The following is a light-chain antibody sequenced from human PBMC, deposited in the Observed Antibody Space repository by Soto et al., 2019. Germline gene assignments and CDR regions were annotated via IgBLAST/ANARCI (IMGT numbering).Light chain of an antibody. CDR3: SSYTSSVTLV. CDR2: EVS. CDR1: SSDVGGYNF. J-gene: IGLJ2*01. V-gene: IGLV2-14*01. Sequence: QSALTQPASVSGSPGQSITISCTGTSSDVGGYNFVSWYQQRPGKAPKLLIFEVSTRPSGVSYRFSGSKSGNTASLTISGLQSEDEADYYCSSYTSSVTLVFGGGTKLTVL.